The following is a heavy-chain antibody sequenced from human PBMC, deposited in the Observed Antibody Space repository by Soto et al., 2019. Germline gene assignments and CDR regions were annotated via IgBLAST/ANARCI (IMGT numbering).Heavy chain of an antibody. D-gene: IGHD6-13*01. CDR1: GGTFSSYA. J-gene: IGHJ3*02. CDR3: ARSAEIIAAPKHDAFHX. V-gene: IGHV1-69*06. CDR2: IIHIFGTA. Sequence: ASVKVSCNASGGTFSSYAISWVRQAPGQGLEWMGVIIHIFGTANYAHKFQGRVTITADKSTSTAYMELSSLRSEDTAVYYCARSAEIIAAPKHDAFHXWGQVTIFTVS.